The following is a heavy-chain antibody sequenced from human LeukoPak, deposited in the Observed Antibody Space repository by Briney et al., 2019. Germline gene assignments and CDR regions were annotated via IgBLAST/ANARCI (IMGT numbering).Heavy chain of an antibody. CDR3: ARDWSYYDSSGYYYR. CDR1: GYTFTGYY. CDR2: INPNSGGT. V-gene: IGHV1-2*06. J-gene: IGHJ4*02. Sequence: GASVKVSCKASGYTFTGYYMHWVRQAHGQGLEWMGRINPNSGGTNYAQKFQGRVTMTRDTSISTAYMELSRLRSDDTAVYYCARDWSYYDSSGYYYRWGQGTLVTVSS. D-gene: IGHD3-22*01.